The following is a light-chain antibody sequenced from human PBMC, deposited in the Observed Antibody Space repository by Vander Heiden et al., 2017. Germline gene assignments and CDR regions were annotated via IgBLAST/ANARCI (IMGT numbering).Light chain of an antibody. CDR2: DDS. J-gene: IGLJ2*01. CDR1: DIGHKS. CDR3: QVWDRSSDDRE. V-gene: IGLV3-21*02. Sequence: SYVLTQPASVSVAPGQTAKMTCGGKDIGHKSVHWYRQRPGQVPVLVIKDDSDRPSGIPDRFSGANSGNTATLIITGVEAGDEADYYCQVWDRSSDDREFGGGTKLTVL.